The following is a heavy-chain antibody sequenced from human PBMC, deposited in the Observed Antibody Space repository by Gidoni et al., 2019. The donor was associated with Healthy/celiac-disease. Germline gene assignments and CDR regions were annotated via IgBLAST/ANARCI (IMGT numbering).Heavy chain of an antibody. CDR1: GFPFSDSY. V-gene: IGHV3-11*01. CDR2: ISSSGSTI. CDR3: ARGLGDYVWAGYLAYYFDF. Sequence: ELVGSGGGLLKPAAALRLSSAAAGFPFSDSYLRWIRQAPGKGLKWVSYISSSGSTICYADSANGRFTISSDNTKNSLYLQFHRLSAEDTAVYYWARGLGDYVWAGYLAYYFDFWGHGTLVTVSS. D-gene: IGHD3-16*01. J-gene: IGHJ4*01.